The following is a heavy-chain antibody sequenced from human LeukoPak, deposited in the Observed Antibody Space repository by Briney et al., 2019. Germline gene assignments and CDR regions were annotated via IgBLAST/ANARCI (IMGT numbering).Heavy chain of an antibody. V-gene: IGHV4-4*07. CDR2: IYTSGST. Sequence: SETLSLTCTVSGGSISSYYWSWIRQPAGKGLEWIGRIYTSGSTNYNPSLKSRVTMSVDTSKNQFSLKLSSVTAADTAVYYCARELVRGVVVYYYYYMDVWGKGTTVTVSS. CDR3: ARELVRGVVVYYYYYMDV. J-gene: IGHJ6*03. CDR1: GGSISSYY. D-gene: IGHD3-10*01.